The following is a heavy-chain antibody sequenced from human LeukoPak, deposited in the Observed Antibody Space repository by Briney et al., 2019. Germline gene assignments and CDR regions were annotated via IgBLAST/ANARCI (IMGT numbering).Heavy chain of an antibody. CDR2: IYYSGST. D-gene: IGHD3-3*01. V-gene: IGHV4-39*07. CDR3: ARGLYDFWSGYLPPPGGVGFDY. Sequence: SETLSLTCTVSGGSISSYYWSWIRQPPGKGLEWIGSIYYSGSTYYNPSLKSRVTISVDTSKNQFSLKLSSVTAADTAVYYCARGLYDFWSGYLPPPGGVGFDYWGQGTLVTVSS. CDR1: GGSISSYY. J-gene: IGHJ4*02.